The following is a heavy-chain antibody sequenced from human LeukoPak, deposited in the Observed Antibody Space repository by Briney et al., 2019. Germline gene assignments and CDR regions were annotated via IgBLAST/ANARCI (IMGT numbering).Heavy chain of an antibody. D-gene: IGHD6-13*01. Sequence: SQTLSLTCAISGDSVSRDTAAWNWVRQSPSRGLEWLGRTYYRSKWYNDYAVSVKSRITINPDTSKNQFSLQLNSVPPEDTAVYYCASDRGGSSWYYFDNWGQGSLVTVSS. V-gene: IGHV6-1*01. J-gene: IGHJ4*02. CDR2: TYYRSKWYN. CDR1: GDSVSRDTAA. CDR3: ASDRGGSSWYYFDN.